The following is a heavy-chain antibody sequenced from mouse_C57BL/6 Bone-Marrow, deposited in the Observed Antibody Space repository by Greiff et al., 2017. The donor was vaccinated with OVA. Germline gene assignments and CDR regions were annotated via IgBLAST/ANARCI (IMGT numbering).Heavy chain of an antibody. CDR1: GFTFSDAW. J-gene: IGHJ1*03. Sequence: EVQGVESGGGLVQPGGSMKLSCAASGFTFSDAWMDWVRQSPEKGLEWVAEIRNKANNHATYYAESVKGRFTISRDDSKSSVYLQMNSLRAEDTGIYYCTGGTSYWYFDVWGTGTTVTVSS. CDR2: IRNKANNHAT. CDR3: TGGTSYWYFDV. V-gene: IGHV6-6*01. D-gene: IGHD1-1*01.